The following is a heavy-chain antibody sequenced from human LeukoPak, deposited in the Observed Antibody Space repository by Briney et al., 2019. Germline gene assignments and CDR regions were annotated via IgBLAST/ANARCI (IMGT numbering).Heavy chain of an antibody. CDR1: GGSFSGYY. Sequence: SETLSLTCAVYGGSFSGYYWSWIRQPPGKGLEWIGEINHSGSTNYNPSLKSRVTISVDTSKNQFSLKLSSATAADTAVYYCARLGDILTGYSVDAFDIWGQGTMVTVSS. CDR2: INHSGST. J-gene: IGHJ3*02. CDR3: ARLGDILTGYSVDAFDI. D-gene: IGHD3-9*01. V-gene: IGHV4-34*01.